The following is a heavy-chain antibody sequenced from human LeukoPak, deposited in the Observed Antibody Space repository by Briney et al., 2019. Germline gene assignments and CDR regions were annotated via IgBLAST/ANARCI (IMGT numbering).Heavy chain of an antibody. J-gene: IGHJ4*02. CDR3: ARGTVRSYYFDY. CDR1: GGSFSGYY. Sequence: SETLSLTCAVYGGSFSGYYWSWIRQPPGKGLEWIGEINHSGSTNYNPSLKSRVTISVDTSKNQFSLKLTSVTAADTAMFYCARGTVRSYYFDYWGQGTLVTVSS. D-gene: IGHD4-11*01. CDR2: INHSGST. V-gene: IGHV4-34*01.